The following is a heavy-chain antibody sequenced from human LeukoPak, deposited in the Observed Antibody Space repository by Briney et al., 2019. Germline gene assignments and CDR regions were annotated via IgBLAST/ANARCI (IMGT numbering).Heavy chain of an antibody. CDR3: ARVFHRVYFDL. J-gene: IGHJ2*01. D-gene: IGHD3-10*02. V-gene: IGHV1-69*13. CDR2: IIPIFGTA. Sequence: SVKVSRKASGGTFSSYAISWVRQAPRQGLEWMGGIIPIFGTANYAQKFQGRVTITADESTSTAYMELSRLRSEDTAVYYCARVFHRVYFDLWGRGTLLTVSS. CDR1: GGTFSSYA.